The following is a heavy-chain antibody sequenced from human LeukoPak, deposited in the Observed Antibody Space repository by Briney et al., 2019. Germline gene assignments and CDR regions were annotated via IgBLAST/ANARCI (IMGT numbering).Heavy chain of an antibody. Sequence: GASVNLSFNSSASTFTVYYLDLRRQAPGQGLGRKGLIYLTSGGTYYAQKLKGRVTMTRDKSINTAYMELSRLRSDDTAVYYRARDSYKLLSNGYSMDAWGKGTPVTVSS. J-gene: IGHJ6*03. V-gene: IGHV1-2*02. D-gene: IGHD2-2*01. CDR2: IYLTSGGT. CDR3: ARDSYKLLSNGYSMDA. CDR1: ASTFTVYY.